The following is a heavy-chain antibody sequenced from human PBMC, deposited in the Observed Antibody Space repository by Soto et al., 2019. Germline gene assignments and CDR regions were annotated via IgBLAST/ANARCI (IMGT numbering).Heavy chain of an antibody. Sequence: EVQLLESGGGLVQPGGSLRLSCAASGFTFSSYAMSWVRQAPGKGLEGVSAISGSGGSTYYADSVKGRFTISRDNSKNTLYLEVNSLRAGDTAVYYCAKGPYSWSDRYFDYWGQGTLVTVSS. CDR1: GFTFSSYA. V-gene: IGHV3-23*01. D-gene: IGHD1-26*01. CDR3: AKGPYSWSDRYFDY. CDR2: ISGSGGST. J-gene: IGHJ4*02.